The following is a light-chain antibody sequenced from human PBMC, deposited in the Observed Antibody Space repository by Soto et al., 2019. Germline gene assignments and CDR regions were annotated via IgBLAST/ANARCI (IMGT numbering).Light chain of an antibody. Sequence: SYELTQSPSVSVAPEKTATITCGGNNIGNKRVHWYRQKPGQAPVLLISYDSDRPSGIPERFSGSNSGNTATLTISRVEAGDEADYYCQVWDIMTDNHVFGSGTKVTVL. J-gene: IGLJ1*01. CDR2: YDS. V-gene: IGLV3-21*04. CDR1: NIGNKR. CDR3: QVWDIMTDNHV.